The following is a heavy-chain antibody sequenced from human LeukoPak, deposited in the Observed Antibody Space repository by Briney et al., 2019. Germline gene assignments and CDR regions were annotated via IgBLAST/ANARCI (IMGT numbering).Heavy chain of an antibody. CDR3: ARGPSWHSTTDY. CDR1: GGSFSGYY. Sequence: PETLSLTCAVYGGSFSGYYWSWIRQPPGKGLEWIGEINHSGSTNYNPSLKSRVTISVDTSKNQFSLKLSSVTAADTAVYYCARGPSWHSTTDYWGQGTLVTVSS. CDR2: INHSGST. D-gene: IGHD2-2*01. V-gene: IGHV4-34*01. J-gene: IGHJ4*02.